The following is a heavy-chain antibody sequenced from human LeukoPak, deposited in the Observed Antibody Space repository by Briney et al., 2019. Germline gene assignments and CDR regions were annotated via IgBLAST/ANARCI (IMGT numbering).Heavy chain of an antibody. Sequence: GGSLRLSCAASGFTLSSYEMNWVRQAPGKGLEWVSYISSSGSTIYYADSVKGRFTISRDNAKNSLYLQMNSLRAEDTAVYYCARGPDIVVVVAAAPGWFDPWGQGTLVTVSS. CDR1: GFTLSSYE. J-gene: IGHJ5*02. CDR3: ARGPDIVVVVAAAPGWFDP. D-gene: IGHD2-15*01. V-gene: IGHV3-48*03. CDR2: ISSSGSTI.